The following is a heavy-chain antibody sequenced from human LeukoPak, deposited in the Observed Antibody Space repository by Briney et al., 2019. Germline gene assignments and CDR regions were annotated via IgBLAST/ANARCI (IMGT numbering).Heavy chain of an antibody. Sequence: GGSLRLSCAASGFTFSSYAMSWVRQAPGKGLEWVSTISGSGGSTYNADSVKGRFTISRDNSKNTLYLQMNSLRAEDTAVYYCARQYCSGGSCYSNYYYGMDVWGQGALVTVSS. J-gene: IGHJ6*02. CDR3: ARQYCSGGSCYSNYYYGMDV. V-gene: IGHV3-23*01. D-gene: IGHD2-15*01. CDR1: GFTFSSYA. CDR2: ISGSGGST.